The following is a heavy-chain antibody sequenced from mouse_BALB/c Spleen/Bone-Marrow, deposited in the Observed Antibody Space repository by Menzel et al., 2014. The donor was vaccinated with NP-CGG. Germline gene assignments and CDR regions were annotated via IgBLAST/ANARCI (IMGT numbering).Heavy chain of an antibody. V-gene: IGHV14-3*02. J-gene: IGHJ2*01. D-gene: IGHD4-1*01. Sequence: VQLQQPGTDLVKPGASVKLSCTASGFNIKDTYMHWVKRRPEQGLDWIGRIDPASGNIQYDPKFQGRAAITADTSSNTAYLQLSSLTSEDTAVYYCASLTGTFDYWGQGTPLTVSS. CDR1: GFNIKDTY. CDR3: ASLTGTFDY. CDR2: IDPASGNI.